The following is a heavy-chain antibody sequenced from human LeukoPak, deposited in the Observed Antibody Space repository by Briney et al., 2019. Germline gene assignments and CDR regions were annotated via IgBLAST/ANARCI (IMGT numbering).Heavy chain of an antibody. D-gene: IGHD1-26*01. J-gene: IGHJ3*02. CDR1: GYTFTGYY. Sequence: ASVKVSCKASGYTFTGYYMHWVRQAPGQGLEWMGWINPNSGGTNYAQKFQGRVTMTWDTSISTAYMELSRLRSDDTAVYYCARAVSSFIGWDNDAFDIWGQGTMVTVSS. CDR3: ARAVSSFIGWDNDAFDI. V-gene: IGHV1-2*02. CDR2: INPNSGGT.